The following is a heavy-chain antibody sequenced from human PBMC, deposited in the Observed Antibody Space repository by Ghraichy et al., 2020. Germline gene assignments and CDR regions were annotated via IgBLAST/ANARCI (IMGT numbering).Heavy chain of an antibody. V-gene: IGHV2-70*13. CDR1: GFSLSATAMC. Sequence: GPTLVKPTQTLTLTCSFSGFSLSATAMCVSWIRQPPGKALEWLALIGWDDAEYYTTSLKTRLTISKDTSKNQVVLRMTNMDPVDTATYFCARSTNYYDNSGYFFDYWGQGILVTVSS. CDR2: IGWDDAE. CDR3: ARSTNYYDNSGYFFDY. J-gene: IGHJ4*02. D-gene: IGHD3-22*01.